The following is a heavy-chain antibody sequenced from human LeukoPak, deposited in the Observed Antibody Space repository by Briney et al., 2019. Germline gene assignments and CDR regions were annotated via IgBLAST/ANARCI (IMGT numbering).Heavy chain of an antibody. J-gene: IGHJ3*02. Sequence: ASVKVSCKASGYTFTGYYMHWVRQAPGQGLEWMGWINPNSGGTNYAQKFQGRVTMTRDTSISTAYMELSRLRSDDTAVYYCARERDLYSYGYDAFDIWGQGTMVTVSS. CDR1: GYTFTGYY. CDR3: ARERDLYSYGYDAFDI. D-gene: IGHD5-18*01. V-gene: IGHV1-2*02. CDR2: INPNSGGT.